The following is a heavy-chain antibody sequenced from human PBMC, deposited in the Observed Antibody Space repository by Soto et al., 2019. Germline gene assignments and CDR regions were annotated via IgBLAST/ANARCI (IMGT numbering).Heavy chain of an antibody. Sequence: EVQLVESGGGLVQPGRSLRLSCAASGFTFDDYAMHWVRQAPGKGLEWVSGISWNSGSIGYADSVKGRFTISRDNAKNSLYLQMNSLRAEDTALYYCAKVDTADYWGQGTLVSVS. J-gene: IGHJ4*02. V-gene: IGHV3-9*01. CDR3: AKVDTADY. CDR2: ISWNSGSI. D-gene: IGHD5-18*01. CDR1: GFTFDDYA.